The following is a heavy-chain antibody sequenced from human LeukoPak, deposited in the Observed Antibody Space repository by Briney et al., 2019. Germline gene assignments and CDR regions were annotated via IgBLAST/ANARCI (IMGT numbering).Heavy chain of an antibody. CDR1: GGSFSGYY. Sequence: SETLSLTCAVYGGSFSGYYWSWIRQPPGKGLEWIGYVYHTGHTHYSPSLKSRVTVSLDTSRNQVSLKLSSVTAADTAVYYCARHRFGHLFDYWGQGTLVIVSS. V-gene: IGHV4-59*01. D-gene: IGHD3-16*01. CDR2: VYHTGHT. J-gene: IGHJ4*02. CDR3: ARHRFGHLFDY.